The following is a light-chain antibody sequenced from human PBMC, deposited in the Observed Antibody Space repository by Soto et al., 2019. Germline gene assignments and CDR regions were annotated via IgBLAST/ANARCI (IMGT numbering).Light chain of an antibody. Sequence: DMAMTQSPSSLSASVGDRVTITCRASQSISNYLNWYQHKPGKVPKLLIYAASSLQSGVPTRFSGSGSGTDFTLTINSRQPEDFATYYCQQSYGTPLTFGGGTKIEIK. CDR3: QQSYGTPLT. CDR2: AAS. V-gene: IGKV1-39*01. J-gene: IGKJ4*01. CDR1: QSISNY.